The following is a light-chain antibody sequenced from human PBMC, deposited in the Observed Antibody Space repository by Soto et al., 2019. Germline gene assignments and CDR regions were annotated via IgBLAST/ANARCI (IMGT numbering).Light chain of an antibody. CDR1: SSNIGSNT. CDR2: SNN. Sequence: QSVLTQPPSASGTPGQRVTISCSGSSSNIGSNTVNWYQQLPGTAPKLLIYSNNQRPSGVPDRFSGSKSGYSASLAISGLQSEDEADYYCAAWDDSLNGYVFGTGTKLTVL. V-gene: IGLV1-44*01. J-gene: IGLJ1*01. CDR3: AAWDDSLNGYV.